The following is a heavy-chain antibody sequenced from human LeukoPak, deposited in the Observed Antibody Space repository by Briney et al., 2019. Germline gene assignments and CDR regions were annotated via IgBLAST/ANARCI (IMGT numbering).Heavy chain of an antibody. CDR2: IYYSGST. CDR3: ARASIVVVPAARRYNWFDP. CDR1: GGSISSSSYY. D-gene: IGHD2-2*01. J-gene: IGHJ5*02. V-gene: IGHV4-39*07. Sequence: PSETLSLTCTVSGGSISSSSYYWGWIRQPPGKGLEWIGSIYYSGSTYYNPSPKSRVTISVDTSKNQFSLKLGSVTAADTAVYYCARASIVVVPAARRYNWFDPWGQGTLVTVSS.